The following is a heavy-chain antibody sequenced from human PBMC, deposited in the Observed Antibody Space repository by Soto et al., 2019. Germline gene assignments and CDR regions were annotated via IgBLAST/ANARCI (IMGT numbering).Heavy chain of an antibody. CDR1: GYTFTELS. CDR2: FDPEDGET. J-gene: IGHJ6*02. V-gene: IGHV1-24*01. CDR3: ATGPPGPDYGGKPDYYYYVMDV. D-gene: IGHD4-17*01. Sequence: GASVKVSCKVSGYTFTELSMHWVRQAPGKGLEWVGGFDPEDGETNYAQKFQGRVTMTEDTSTDTAYMELSSLKSEDTAVYYCATGPPGPDYGGKPDYYYYVMDVWGQGTTGTVSS.